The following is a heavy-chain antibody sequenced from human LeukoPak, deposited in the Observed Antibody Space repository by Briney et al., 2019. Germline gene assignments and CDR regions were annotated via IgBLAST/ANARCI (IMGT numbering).Heavy chain of an antibody. CDR3: ARGGGFCSGGTCFNFDY. J-gene: IGHJ4*02. Sequence: GGSLRLSCAASGFTFNKYSMNWVRQAPGKGLEWVSYISSSSSTTYFADSVKGRFTISRDNDKNSLYVQMNSLRDEDTAVYYCARGGGFCSGGTCFNFDYWGQGTLVTVSS. CDR1: GFTFNKYS. V-gene: IGHV3-48*02. CDR2: ISSSSSTT. D-gene: IGHD2-15*01.